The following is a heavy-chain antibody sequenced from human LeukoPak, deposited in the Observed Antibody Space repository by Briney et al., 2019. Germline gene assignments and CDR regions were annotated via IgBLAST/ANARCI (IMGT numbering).Heavy chain of an antibody. D-gene: IGHD6-13*01. V-gene: IGHV3-23*01. J-gene: IGHJ4*02. CDR3: AKINSLSSSWYFSRDDYRSDYFDY. CDR1: VFTFSIYA. Sequence: GGSLRLSCAASVFTFSIYAMSCGRQAPGEGLECGSAISGSGGSTYYADSVKGRFTISRDNSKNTLYLQMNSLRAEDTAVYYCAKINSLSSSWYFSRDDYRSDYFDYWGQGTLVTVSS. CDR2: ISGSGGST.